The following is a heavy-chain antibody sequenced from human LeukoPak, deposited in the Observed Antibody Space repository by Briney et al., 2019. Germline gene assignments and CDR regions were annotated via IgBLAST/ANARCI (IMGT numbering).Heavy chain of an antibody. Sequence: GGSLRLSCAASGFTFSTYRMSWVRQAPGKGLEWVANIKQDGSEKYYVDSVKGRFTISRDNAENSLYLQMNSLRAEDTAVYYCARLLMAARAYYYYGMDVWGHGTTVTVSS. CDR2: IKQDGSEK. CDR3: ARLLMAARAYYYYGMDV. CDR1: GFTFSTYR. J-gene: IGHJ6*02. D-gene: IGHD6-6*01. V-gene: IGHV3-7*05.